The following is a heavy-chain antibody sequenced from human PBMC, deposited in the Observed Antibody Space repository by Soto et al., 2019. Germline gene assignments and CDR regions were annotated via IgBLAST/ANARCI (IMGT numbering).Heavy chain of an antibody. D-gene: IGHD1-7*01. CDR3: AKNQERELPRVIDF. V-gene: IGHV3-23*01. Sequence: TGGSLRLSCATSGLTLSNYAMSWVRQAPGGGLEWVSSMSGSSSTTYYADSVRGRFTISRDRSKNTLYLQMSSLRAEDTALYYCAKNQERELPRVIDFWGQGTLVTVSS. CDR2: MSGSSSTT. CDR1: GLTLSNYA. J-gene: IGHJ4*02.